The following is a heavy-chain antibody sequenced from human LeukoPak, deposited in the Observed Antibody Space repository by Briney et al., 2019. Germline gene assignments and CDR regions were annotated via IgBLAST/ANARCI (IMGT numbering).Heavy chain of an antibody. D-gene: IGHD6-19*01. CDR3: TTDVNCSGWYDEVLFDY. J-gene: IGHJ4*02. CDR2: IKSKTDGGTT. CDR1: GFTFSNAW. Sequence: GGSLRLSCAASGFTFSNAWMSWVRQAPGKGLEWVDRIKSKTDGGTTDYAAPVKGRFTISRDDSKNTLYLQMNSLKTEDTAVYYCTTDVNCSGWYDEVLFDYWGQGTLVTVSS. V-gene: IGHV3-15*01.